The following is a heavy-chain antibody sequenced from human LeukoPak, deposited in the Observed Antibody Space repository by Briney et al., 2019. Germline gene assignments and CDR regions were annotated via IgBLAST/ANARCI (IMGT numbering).Heavy chain of an antibody. Sequence: PGGSLRLSCAASGFTFSHYWMSWVRQAPGRGLEWVANIKPDGSQKDYVDFVKGRFTISRDNAKNSLYLQMDSLRSEDTAVYFCAREDMRAFDIWGQGTMVTVSS. D-gene: IGHD2-15*01. J-gene: IGHJ3*02. CDR2: IKPDGSQK. V-gene: IGHV3-7*01. CDR1: GFTFSHYW. CDR3: AREDMRAFDI.